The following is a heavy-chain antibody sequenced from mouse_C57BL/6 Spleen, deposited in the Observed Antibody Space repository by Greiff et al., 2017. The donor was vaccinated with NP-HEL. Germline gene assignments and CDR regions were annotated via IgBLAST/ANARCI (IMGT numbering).Heavy chain of an antibody. Sequence: VQLQQSGAELVRPGTSVKVSCKASGYAFTNYLIEWVKQRPGQGLEWIGMINPGNGGTKYNEKFKGKATLTADKSSSTAYMQLSSLTSEDSAVYFCAGDYDDGFDVWGTGTTVTVSA. CDR1: GYAFTNYL. CDR3: AGDYDDGFDV. J-gene: IGHJ1*03. V-gene: IGHV1-54*01. CDR2: INPGNGGT. D-gene: IGHD2-4*01.